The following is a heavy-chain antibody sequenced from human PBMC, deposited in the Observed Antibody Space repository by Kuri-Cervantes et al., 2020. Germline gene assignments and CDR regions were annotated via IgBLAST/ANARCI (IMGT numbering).Heavy chain of an antibody. J-gene: IGHJ4*02. V-gene: IGHV4-30-2*05. CDR3: ARDGYFESFIDY. D-gene: IGHD3-9*01. Sequence: SETLSLTCAVSGGSISSGGYSWSWIRQPPGKGLEWIGYIYHSGSTYYNPSLKSRVTISVDTSKNQFSLKLSSVTAADTAVYYCARDGYFESFIDYWGQGTLVTVSS. CDR1: GGSISSGGYS. CDR2: IYHSGST.